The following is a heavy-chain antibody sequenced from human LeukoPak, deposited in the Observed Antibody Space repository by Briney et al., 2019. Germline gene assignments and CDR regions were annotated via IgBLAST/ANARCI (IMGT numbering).Heavy chain of an antibody. D-gene: IGHD3-22*01. CDR1: GFTVSSNY. J-gene: IGHJ3*02. CDR3: ARDKARYYYDSSGYYVPDAFDI. V-gene: IGHV3-66*01. Sequence: GGSLRLSCAASGFTVSSNYMSWVRQAPGKGLEWVSVIYSGGSTYYADSVKGRFTISRHNSKNTLYLQMNSLRAEDTAVYYCARDKARYYYDSSGYYVPDAFDIWGQGTMVTVSS. CDR2: IYSGGST.